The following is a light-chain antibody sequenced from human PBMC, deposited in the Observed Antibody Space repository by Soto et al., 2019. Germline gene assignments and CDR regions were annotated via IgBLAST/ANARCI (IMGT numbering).Light chain of an antibody. CDR2: AAS. Sequence: DIQMTQSPSSLSASVGDRVTITCRASQSISSYLNWYQQKPGKAPKLLIYAASSLQSGVPSRFSGSGSGTDFTITISSLQPEDFATYYCQQSYSTPITFGPGTKVDIK. CDR1: QSISSY. V-gene: IGKV1-39*01. CDR3: QQSYSTPIT. J-gene: IGKJ3*01.